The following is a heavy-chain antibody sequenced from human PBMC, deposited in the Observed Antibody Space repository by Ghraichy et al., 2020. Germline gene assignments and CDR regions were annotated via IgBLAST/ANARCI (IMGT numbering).Heavy chain of an antibody. Sequence: SETLSLTCTVSGGSISTYYWTWIRQPPGKGLEWVGYIYYTGSTNYNPSLRGRVTISVDTSKNQFSLKLRSVTDADTAVYYCARVPPSHYGQFNYYYYMDVWGKGTTVTVSS. J-gene: IGHJ6*03. CDR1: GGSISTYY. CDR3: ARVPPSHYGQFNYYYYMDV. CDR2: IYYTGST. V-gene: IGHV4-59*01. D-gene: IGHD4-17*01.